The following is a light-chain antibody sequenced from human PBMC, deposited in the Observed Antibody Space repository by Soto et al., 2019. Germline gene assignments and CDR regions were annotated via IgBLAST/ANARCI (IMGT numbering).Light chain of an antibody. CDR2: DVT. CDR1: TSDVGGYNF. CDR3: SSYRRGSTYV. Sequence: QFVRTQPASVPGAPGQCITLPCPGTTSDVGGYNFFSWNQQHPGKSPRLMIYDVTNRPSGVSNRFSGSKSGNTASLTISGLQVEDEADYYCSSYRRGSTYVFGTGTKVTVL. V-gene: IGLV2-14*01. J-gene: IGLJ1*01.